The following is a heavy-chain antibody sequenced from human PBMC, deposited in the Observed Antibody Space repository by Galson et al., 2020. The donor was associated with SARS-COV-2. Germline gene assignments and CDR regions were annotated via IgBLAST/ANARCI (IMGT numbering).Heavy chain of an antibody. V-gene: IGHV3-53*01. Sequence: PGGSLRLSCAASGFTVSSNFMSWVRQGPGKGLEWVSVIYSGGDTYYADSVKGRFTISRDNSKNTLYFQMNSLRAEDTAVYYCARDFNSRAFDIWGQGTMVTVSS. D-gene: IGHD4-4*01. CDR3: ARDFNSRAFDI. J-gene: IGHJ3*02. CDR1: GFTVSSNF. CDR2: IYSGGDT.